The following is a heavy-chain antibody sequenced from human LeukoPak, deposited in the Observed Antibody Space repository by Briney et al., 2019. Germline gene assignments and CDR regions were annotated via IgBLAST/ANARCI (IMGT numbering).Heavy chain of an antibody. CDR1: GFTFSSYS. V-gene: IGHV3-48*04. CDR3: ARDHAVARVYYYYYGMDV. J-gene: IGHJ6*02. CDR2: ISSSSSTI. Sequence: GGSLRLSCAASGFTFSSYSMNWVRQAPGKGLEWASYISSSSSTIYYADSVKGRFTISRDNAKNSLYLQMNSLRAEDTAVYYCARDHAVARVYYYYYGMDVWGQGTTVTVSS. D-gene: IGHD6-19*01.